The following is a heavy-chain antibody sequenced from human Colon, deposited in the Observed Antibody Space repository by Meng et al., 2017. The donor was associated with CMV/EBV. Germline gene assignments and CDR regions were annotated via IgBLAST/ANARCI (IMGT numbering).Heavy chain of an antibody. CDR3: ARGLYGSGRHQIDY. D-gene: IGHD3-10*01. J-gene: IGHJ4*02. CDR2: INQSGST. CDR1: GASFSGYY. Sequence: QLQQWGPGLVKPLEPLSLTCAAYGASFSGYYWSWIRQPPGKGLEWIGEINQSGSTNYNPSLKSRVTISVDTSKNQFSLKLSSVTAADTAVYYCARGLYGSGRHQIDYWGQGTLVTVSS. V-gene: IGHV4-34*01.